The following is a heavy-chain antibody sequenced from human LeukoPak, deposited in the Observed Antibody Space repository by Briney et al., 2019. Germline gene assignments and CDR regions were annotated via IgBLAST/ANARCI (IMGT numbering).Heavy chain of an antibody. CDR3: ARARGEDCTARFGELLCYYYYYMDV. J-gene: IGHJ6*03. V-gene: IGHV7-4-1*02. Sequence: GASVKVSCKASGYTFTSYAMNWVRQAPGQGLEWMGWINTNTGNPTYAQGFTGRFVFSLDTSVSTAYLQISSLKAEDTAVYYCARARGEDCTARFGELLCYYYYYMDVWGKGTTVTVSS. CDR2: INTNTGNP. CDR1: GYTFTSYA. D-gene: IGHD3-10*01.